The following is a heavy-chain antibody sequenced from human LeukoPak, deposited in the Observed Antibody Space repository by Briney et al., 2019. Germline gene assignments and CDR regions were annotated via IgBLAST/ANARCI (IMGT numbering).Heavy chain of an antibody. Sequence: PSETLSLTCTVSGGSISSGGYYWSWIRQPPGKGLEWIGYTDTSGGTNYNPSLKSRVTISGDTSKNQFSLKLSSVTAADTAFYYCARHAPTGTPTIFDYWGQGTLVTVSS. CDR2: TDTSGGT. J-gene: IGHJ4*02. CDR3: ARHAPTGTPTIFDY. D-gene: IGHD1-1*01. V-gene: IGHV4-61*08. CDR1: GGSISSGGYY.